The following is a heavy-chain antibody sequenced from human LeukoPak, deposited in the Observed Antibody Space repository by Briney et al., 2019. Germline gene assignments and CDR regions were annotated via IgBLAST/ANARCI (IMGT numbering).Heavy chain of an antibody. Sequence: GGSLRLSCTASGFSFSTFAMSWVRQAPGKGLEWVSSISSSSSYIYYADSVKGRFTISRDNAKNSLYLQMNSLRAEDTAVYYCASEYCSSTSCYGDAFDIWGQGTMVTVSS. CDR1: GFSFSTFA. V-gene: IGHV3-21*01. D-gene: IGHD2-2*01. CDR3: ASEYCSSTSCYGDAFDI. J-gene: IGHJ3*02. CDR2: ISSSSSYI.